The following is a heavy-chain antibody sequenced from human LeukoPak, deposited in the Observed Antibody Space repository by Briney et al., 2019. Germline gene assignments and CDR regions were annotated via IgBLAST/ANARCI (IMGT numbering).Heavy chain of an antibody. D-gene: IGHD6-19*01. CDR2: ISGSGGST. CDR3: AKGGYSSGWCHFDY. V-gene: IGHV3-23*01. J-gene: IGHJ4*02. Sequence: GGSLRLSCAASGFTFSSYWMHWVRQAPGKGLVWVSAISGSGGSTYYADSVKGRFTISRDNSKNTLYLQMNSLRAEDTAVYYCAKGGYSSGWCHFDYWGQGTLVTVSS. CDR1: GFTFSSYW.